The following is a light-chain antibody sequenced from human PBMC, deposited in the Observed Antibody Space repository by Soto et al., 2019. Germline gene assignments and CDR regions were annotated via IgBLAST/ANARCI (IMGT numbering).Light chain of an antibody. J-gene: IGKJ4*01. CDR1: QSVSSN. V-gene: IGKV3-15*01. CDR2: NPS. Sequence: EIEMTQSPATLSVSPGERATLSCRASQSVSSNLAWYQQKPGQAPKLLIYNPSTRATGIPARFSGSGSGTEFTLTISSLQSEDFAIHYRQKYAIWPLTLGGRTQVNIK. CDR3: QKYAIWPLT.